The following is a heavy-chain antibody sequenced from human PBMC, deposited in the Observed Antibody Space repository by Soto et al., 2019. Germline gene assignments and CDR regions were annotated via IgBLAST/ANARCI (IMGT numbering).Heavy chain of an antibody. D-gene: IGHD3-10*01. Sequence: ASVKVSCKASGYTFSAYYIYWVRQAPGQGPEWMGGINTDSGHTDYAPKFQGRVTMTRARSISTAYMELTSLTSDDTVVYYCARDPIGGGTPYYFDFWGQGTLVTVSS. CDR2: INTDSGHT. V-gene: IGHV1-2*05. CDR1: GYTFSAYY. CDR3: ARDPIGGGTPYYFDF. J-gene: IGHJ4*02.